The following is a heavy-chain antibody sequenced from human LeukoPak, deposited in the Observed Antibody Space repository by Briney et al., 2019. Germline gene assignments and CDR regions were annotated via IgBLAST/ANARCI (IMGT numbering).Heavy chain of an antibody. CDR2: IYYSGST. D-gene: IGHD3-22*01. Sequence: KTSETLSLTCTVSGGSISSYYWSWIRQPPGKGLGWIGYIYYSGSTNYNPSLKSRVTISVDTSKNQFSLRLRSVTAADTAVYYCARVTGYMIEDYFDYWGQGTLVTVSS. CDR3: ARVTGYMIEDYFDY. J-gene: IGHJ4*02. CDR1: GGSISSYY. V-gene: IGHV4-59*01.